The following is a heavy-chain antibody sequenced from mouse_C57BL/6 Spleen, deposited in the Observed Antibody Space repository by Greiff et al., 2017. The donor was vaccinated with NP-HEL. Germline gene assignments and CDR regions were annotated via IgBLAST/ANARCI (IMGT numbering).Heavy chain of an antibody. Sequence: VQLQQSDAELVKPGASVKISCKVSGYTFTDHTIHWMKQRPEQGLEWIGYIYPRDGSTKYNEKFKGKATLTADKSSSTAYMKLNSLTSEDSAVYFCARSCYYGNWDYALDYWGQGTSVTVSS. CDR3: ARSCYYGNWDYALDY. CDR2: IYPRDGST. J-gene: IGHJ4*01. D-gene: IGHD2-1*01. CDR1: GYTFTDHT. V-gene: IGHV1-78*01.